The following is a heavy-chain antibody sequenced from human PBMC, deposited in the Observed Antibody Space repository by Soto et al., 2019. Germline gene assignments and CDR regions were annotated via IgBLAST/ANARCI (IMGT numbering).Heavy chain of an antibody. CDR3: AKDRPRDYSNYYRDWYFDL. J-gene: IGHJ2*01. CDR1: GFTFSSYA. Sequence: VQLLESGGGLVQPGGSLRLSCAASGFTFSSYAMSWVRQAPGKGLEWVSAISGSGGSTYYADSVKGRFTISRDNSKNTLYLQMNSLRAEDTAVYYCAKDRPRDYSNYYRDWYFDLWGRGTLVTVSS. CDR2: ISGSGGST. V-gene: IGHV3-23*01. D-gene: IGHD4-4*01.